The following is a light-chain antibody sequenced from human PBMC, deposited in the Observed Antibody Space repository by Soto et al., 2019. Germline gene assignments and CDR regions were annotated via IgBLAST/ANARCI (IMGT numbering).Light chain of an antibody. CDR2: EVS. V-gene: IGLV2-23*02. CDR1: SSDVGSYNL. Sequence: QSALPQPASVSGSPGQSITISCTGTSSDVGSYNLVSWYQQHPGKAPKLMIYEVSKRPSGVSNRFSGSKSGNTASLTISGLQAEDEADYYCCSYAGSSTSLVVFGGGTKLSVL. CDR3: CSYAGSSTSLVV. J-gene: IGLJ2*01.